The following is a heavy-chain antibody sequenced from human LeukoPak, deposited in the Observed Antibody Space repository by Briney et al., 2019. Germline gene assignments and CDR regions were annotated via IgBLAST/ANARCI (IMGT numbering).Heavy chain of an antibody. CDR3: ARDRYSGYDFYYGMDV. D-gene: IGHD5-12*01. Sequence: ETLSLTCTVSGGSISSYYWSWIRQPPGKGLEWIGYIYYSGSTNYNPSLKSRVTISVDTSKNQFSLKLSSVTAADTAVYYCARDRYSGYDFYYGMDVWGQGTTVTVSS. CDR2: IYYSGST. V-gene: IGHV4-59*01. J-gene: IGHJ6*02. CDR1: GGSISSYY.